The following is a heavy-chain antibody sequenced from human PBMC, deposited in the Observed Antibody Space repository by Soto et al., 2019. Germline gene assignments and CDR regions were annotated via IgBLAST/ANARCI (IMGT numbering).Heavy chain of an antibody. D-gene: IGHD1-26*01. CDR3: ARGAVVVGAMGKNYCDY. CDR2: IYHSGST. CDR1: GYSISSGYY. J-gene: IGHJ4*02. Sequence: SETLSLTCAVSGYSISSGYYWGWIRQPPGKGLEWIGSIYHSGSTYYNPSLKSRVTISVDTSKNQFSLKLSSVTAADTAVYYCARGAVVVGAMGKNYCDYWGQGTLVTVSS. V-gene: IGHV4-38-2*01.